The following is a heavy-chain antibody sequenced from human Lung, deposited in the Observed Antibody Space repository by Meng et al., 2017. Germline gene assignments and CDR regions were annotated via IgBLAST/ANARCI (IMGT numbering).Heavy chain of an antibody. J-gene: IGHJ4*02. CDR1: GFTFSSYW. CDR3: ARGGIGESGGLGY. Sequence: EVQLVACGGGLVQPGGSLRLSCASSGFTFSSYWMHWVRQAPGTGLEWVSSIGARGNTFYIGSVKGRFTISRDNAKNTLFLQMTSLRPEDTAIYFCARGGIGESGGLGYWGQGALVTVSS. CDR2: IGARGNT. V-gene: IGHV3-69-1*01. D-gene: IGHD2-15*01.